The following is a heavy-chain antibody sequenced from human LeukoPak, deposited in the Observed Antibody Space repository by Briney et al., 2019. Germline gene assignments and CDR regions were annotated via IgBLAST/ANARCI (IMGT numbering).Heavy chain of an antibody. CDR3: ARDLGGGYADYFDY. J-gene: IGHJ4*02. CDR1: GYTFTGYY. Sequence: ASVKVSCKASGYTFTGYYMHWVRQAPGQGLEWMGWINPNSGGTNYAQKFQGRVTMTRDTSISTAYMELRSLRSDDTAVYYCARDLGGGYADYFDYWGQGTLVTVSS. CDR2: INPNSGGT. D-gene: IGHD5-12*01. V-gene: IGHV1-2*02.